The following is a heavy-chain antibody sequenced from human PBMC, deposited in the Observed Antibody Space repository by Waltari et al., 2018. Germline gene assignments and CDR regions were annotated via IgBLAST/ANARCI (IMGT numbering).Heavy chain of an antibody. CDR1: GYTFTSYG. V-gene: IGHV1-18*01. Sequence: QVHLLQSGAEVTTPGASVKVSCKASGYTFTSYGISWVRPAPGQGLEWMGWISAYNGNTNYAQKLQGRVTMTTDTSTSTAYMELRSLRSDDTAVYYCARDGGVFWSGYYFDYWGQGTLVTVSS. D-gene: IGHD3-3*01. J-gene: IGHJ4*02. CDR3: ARDGGVFWSGYYFDY. CDR2: ISAYNGNT.